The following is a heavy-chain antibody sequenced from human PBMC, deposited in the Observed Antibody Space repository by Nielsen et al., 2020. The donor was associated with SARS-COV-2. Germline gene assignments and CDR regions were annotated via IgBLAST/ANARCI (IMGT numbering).Heavy chain of an antibody. D-gene: IGHD4-23*01. CDR3: ARGGGVTHYFDF. CDR2: VSGSSYCT. V-gene: IGHV3-21*01. CDR1: GFTFSSYS. J-gene: IGHJ4*02. Sequence: GGSLRLSCEASGFTFSSYSLNWVRQAPGKGLEWVSFVSGSSYCTHYADSVRGRFTVSRDNARNTLYLQMHSLKPEDTAVYFCARGGGVTHYFDFWGQGALVTVSS.